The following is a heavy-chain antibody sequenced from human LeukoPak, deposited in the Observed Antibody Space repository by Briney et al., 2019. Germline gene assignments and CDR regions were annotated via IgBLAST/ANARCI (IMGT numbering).Heavy chain of an antibody. CDR3: ARTRETWSRYYFDY. CDR1: GGSISSYY. Sequence: SETLSLTCTVSGGSISSYYWSWIRQPPGKGLEWIGYIYYSGSTNYNPSLKSRVTISVDTSKNQFSLKLSSVTAADTAVYYCARTRETWSRYYFDYWGQGTLATVSS. J-gene: IGHJ4*02. D-gene: IGHD1-26*01. CDR2: IYYSGST. V-gene: IGHV4-59*01.